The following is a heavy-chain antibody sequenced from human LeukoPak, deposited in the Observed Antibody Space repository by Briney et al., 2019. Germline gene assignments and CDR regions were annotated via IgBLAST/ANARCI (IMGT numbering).Heavy chain of an antibody. CDR3: ARDEYSYGYEWGYYFDY. J-gene: IGHJ4*02. Sequence: GGSLRLSCAASGFTFSNYAMTWVRQAPGKGLEWVSTFSGSGGGSTYYADSVKGRFTISRDNSKSTLYLQMNSLRAEDTAVYYCARDEYSYGYEWGYYFDYWGQGTLVTVSS. CDR1: GFTFSNYA. D-gene: IGHD5-18*01. V-gene: IGHV3-23*01. CDR2: FSGSGGGST.